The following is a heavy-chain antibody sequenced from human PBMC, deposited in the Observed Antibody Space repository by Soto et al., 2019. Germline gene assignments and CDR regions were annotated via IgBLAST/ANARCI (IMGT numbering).Heavy chain of an antibody. CDR3: ASLTGYYNWFDP. D-gene: IGHD3-9*01. V-gene: IGHV4-59*11. CDR2: IYYSGST. Sequence: SETLSLTCTVSGGSISSHYWSWIRQPPGKGLEWIGYIYYSGSTNYNPSLKSRVTISVDTSKNQFSLKLSSVTAADTAVYYCASLTGYYNWFDPWGQGTLVTVSS. J-gene: IGHJ5*02. CDR1: GGSISSHY.